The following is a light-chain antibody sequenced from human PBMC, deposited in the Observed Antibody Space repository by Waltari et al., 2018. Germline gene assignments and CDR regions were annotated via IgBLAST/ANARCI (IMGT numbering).Light chain of an antibody. Sequence: EIVLTQSPGTLSLSPGERATLSCRASQTIRKSNLAWYHQKPGQAPRLIMYEASRRATGIPDRFSGSESGTDFTLTISRLEPEDFAVYYCQHYADSPYSFDQGTKLEFK. V-gene: IGKV3-20*01. CDR2: EAS. J-gene: IGKJ2*03. CDR3: QHYADSPYS. CDR1: QTIRKSN.